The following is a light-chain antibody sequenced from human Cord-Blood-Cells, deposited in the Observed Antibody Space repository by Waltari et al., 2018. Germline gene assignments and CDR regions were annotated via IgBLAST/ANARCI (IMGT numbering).Light chain of an antibody. Sequence: SYELTQPPSVSVSPGQTARITCSGDALPKQYAYWYQQKPGQAPVWVIHKDSERPSGIPARFSGSSEVTTVTLTISGVHAEDEADYYCQSADSSGTYQVFGTGTKVTVL. CDR3: QSADSSGTYQV. CDR1: ALPKQY. CDR2: KDS. V-gene: IGLV3-25*03. J-gene: IGLJ1*01.